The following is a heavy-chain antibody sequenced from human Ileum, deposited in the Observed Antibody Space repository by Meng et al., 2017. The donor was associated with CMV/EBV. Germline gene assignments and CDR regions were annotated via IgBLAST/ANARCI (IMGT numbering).Heavy chain of an antibody. V-gene: IGHV1-2*02. D-gene: IGHD2-2*01. CDR1: GYTFSGYF. CDR2: INPNSGDT. Sequence: KASGYTFSGYFMHWVRQAAGQGLEWMGWINPNSGDTKYAQRFQGRVTLTRDTSMNTFYMEVSSLRSDDTAVYYCARDTPAGEYFFDYWGQGTLVTVSS. CDR3: ARDTPAGEYFFDY. J-gene: IGHJ4*02.